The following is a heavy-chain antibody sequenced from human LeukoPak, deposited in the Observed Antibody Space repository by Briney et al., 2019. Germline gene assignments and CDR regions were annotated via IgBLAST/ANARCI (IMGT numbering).Heavy chain of an antibody. CDR1: GFAFSTYT. D-gene: IGHD3-22*01. CDR2: INSGGTTT. Sequence: PGGSLGLSCAACGFAFSTYTMNWARQAPGKGLEWVASINSGGTTTHYAFSVKGRFTISRDNAQNVLYLQMNGLRGDDAAVYYCLRGDSRGFWGQGTLVTVSS. CDR3: LRGDSRGF. V-gene: IGHV3-21*03. J-gene: IGHJ4*02.